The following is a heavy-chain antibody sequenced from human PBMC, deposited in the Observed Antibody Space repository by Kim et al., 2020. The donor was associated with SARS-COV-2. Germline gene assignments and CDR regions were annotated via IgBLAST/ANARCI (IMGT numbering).Heavy chain of an antibody. D-gene: IGHD6-19*01. J-gene: IGHJ6*02. Sequence: GGSLRLSCAASGFTFSSYAMHWVRQAPGKGLEWVAVISYDGSNKYYADSVKGRFTISRDNSKNTLYLQMNSLRAEDTAVYYCARNQMADDIAVRGRIPYYYYYGMDVWGQGTTVTVSS. CDR2: ISYDGSNK. CDR1: GFTFSSYA. V-gene: IGHV3-30*04. CDR3: ARNQMADDIAVRGRIPYYYYYGMDV.